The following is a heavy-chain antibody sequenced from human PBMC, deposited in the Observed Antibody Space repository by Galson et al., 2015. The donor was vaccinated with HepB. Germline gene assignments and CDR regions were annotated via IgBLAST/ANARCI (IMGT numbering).Heavy chain of an antibody. CDR1: GFTFSSYA. Sequence: SLRLSCAASGFTFSSYAMSWVRQAPGKGLEWVSAISGSGGSTYYADSVKGRFTISRDNSKNTLYLQMNSLRAEVTAVYYCAKVWGLSNAFDIWGQGTMVTVSS. CDR2: ISGSGGST. J-gene: IGHJ3*02. D-gene: IGHD3-16*01. CDR3: AKVWGLSNAFDI. V-gene: IGHV3-23*01.